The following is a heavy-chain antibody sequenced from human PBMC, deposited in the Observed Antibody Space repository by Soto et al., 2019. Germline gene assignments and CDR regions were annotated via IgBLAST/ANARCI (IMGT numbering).Heavy chain of an antibody. CDR1: GYSFTSYW. V-gene: IGHV5-51*01. Sequence: GESLKISCKGPGYSFTSYWIGWVRQMPGKGLEWMGIIYPGDSDTRYSPSFQGQVTISADKSISTAYLQWSSLKASDTAMYYCARQQAYSSSWYMPHTRRNQHWGQGTLVTVPS. CDR3: ARQQAYSSSWYMPHTRRNQH. D-gene: IGHD6-13*01. CDR2: IYPGDSDT. J-gene: IGHJ1*01.